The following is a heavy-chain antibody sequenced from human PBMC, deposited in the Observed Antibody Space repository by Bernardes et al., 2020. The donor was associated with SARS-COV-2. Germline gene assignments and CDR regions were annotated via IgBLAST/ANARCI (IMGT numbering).Heavy chain of an antibody. CDR2: IYTSGST. CDR1: GGSISSGSYY. CDR3: ARTPVGGGFGES. D-gene: IGHD3-10*01. V-gene: IGHV4-61*02. J-gene: IGHJ4*01. Sequence: SETLSLTCTVSGGSISSGSYYWSWIRQPAGKGLEWIGRIYTSGSTNYNPSLKSRVTISVDTSKNQFSLKLSSVTAADTAVYYCARTPVGGGFGESWGQGTLVTVSS.